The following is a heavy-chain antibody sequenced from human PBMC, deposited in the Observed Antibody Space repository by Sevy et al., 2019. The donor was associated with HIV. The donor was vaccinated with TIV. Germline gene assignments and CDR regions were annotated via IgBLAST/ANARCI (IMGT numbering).Heavy chain of an antibody. D-gene: IGHD1-26*01. CDR2: AKRKSDGGSI. CDR3: AKVLGEGAAGAFEI. CDR1: GFSFKNVW. Sequence: GGSLRLSCAGSGFSFKNVWMTWVRQTPGKGLEWVGHAKRKSDGGSIDYGSPVDGRFTISRDDSKDMLYLQMSRLKTEDTGVYYCAKVLGEGAAGAFEIWGQGTMVTVSS. V-gene: IGHV3-15*01. J-gene: IGHJ3*02.